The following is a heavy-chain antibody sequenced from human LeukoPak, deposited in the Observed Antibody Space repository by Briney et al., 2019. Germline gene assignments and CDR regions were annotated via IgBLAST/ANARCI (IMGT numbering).Heavy chain of an antibody. D-gene: IGHD3-16*01. V-gene: IGHV3-21*01. Sequence: TGGSLRLSCAASGFTFSNYGMNWVRQAPGKGLEWVSSISSSSSYIYYADSVKGRFTISRDNAKNSLYLQMSSLRAEDTAVYYCARWGHDAFDIWGQGTMVTVSS. CDR1: GFTFSNYG. CDR2: ISSSSSYI. CDR3: ARWGHDAFDI. J-gene: IGHJ3*02.